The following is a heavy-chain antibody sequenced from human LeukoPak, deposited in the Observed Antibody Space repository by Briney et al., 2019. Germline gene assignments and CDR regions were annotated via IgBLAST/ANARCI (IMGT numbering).Heavy chain of an antibody. CDR2: ISWNSGSI. D-gene: IGHD5-18*01. Sequence: QPGRSLRLSCAASGFTFDDYAMHWVRQAPGKGLEWVSGISWNSGSIGYADSVKGRFTISRDNAKNTLYLQMNSLRAEDTAVYYCARSPGGYSYGQSDYWGQGTLVTVSS. CDR1: GFTFDDYA. J-gene: IGHJ4*02. CDR3: ARSPGGYSYGQSDY. V-gene: IGHV3-9*01.